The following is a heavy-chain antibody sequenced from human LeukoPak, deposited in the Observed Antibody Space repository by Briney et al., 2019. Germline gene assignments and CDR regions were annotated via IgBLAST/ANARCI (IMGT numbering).Heavy chain of an antibody. Sequence: GGSLRLSCAASGFTFSSYGMHWVRQAPGKGLEWVAVISYDGSNKYYADSVKGRFTISRDNSKNTLYLQMNSLRAEDTAVYYCAKWNPISAALDYWGQGTLVTVSS. CDR1: GFTFSSYG. D-gene: IGHD6-13*01. V-gene: IGHV3-30*18. J-gene: IGHJ4*02. CDR2: ISYDGSNK. CDR3: AKWNPISAALDY.